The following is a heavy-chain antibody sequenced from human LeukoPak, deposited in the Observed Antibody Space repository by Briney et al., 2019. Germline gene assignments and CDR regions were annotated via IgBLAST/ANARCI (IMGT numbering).Heavy chain of an antibody. CDR3: AKRTTSDFDS. J-gene: IGHJ4*02. D-gene: IGHD1-1*01. Sequence: GGSLRLSCEASGFSFGTYAMNWVRQAPGKGLEWLSGISGRGNGTYYADSVKGRFLISRDNSKNTLYLQLNNLRVDDTAIYWCAKRTTSDFDSWGQGTQVTVSS. CDR2: ISGRGNGT. V-gene: IGHV3-23*01. CDR1: GFSFGTYA.